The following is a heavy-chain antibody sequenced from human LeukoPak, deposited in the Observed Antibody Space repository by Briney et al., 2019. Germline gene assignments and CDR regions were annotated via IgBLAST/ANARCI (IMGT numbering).Heavy chain of an antibody. J-gene: IGHJ6*04. CDR3: ARGYCSSTSCSRANYGMDV. V-gene: IGHV1-69*13. CDR2: IIPIFGTA. Sequence: GASVKVSCKASGYTFTSYGISWVRQAPGQGLEWMGGIIPIFGTANYAQKFQGRVTITADESTSTAYMELSSLRSEDTAVYYCARGYCSSTSCSRANYGMDVWGKGTTVTVSS. CDR1: GYTFTSYG. D-gene: IGHD2-2*01.